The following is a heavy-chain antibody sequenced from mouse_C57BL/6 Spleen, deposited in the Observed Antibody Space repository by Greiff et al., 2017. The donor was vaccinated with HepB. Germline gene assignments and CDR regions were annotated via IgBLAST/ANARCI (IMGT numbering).Heavy chain of an antibody. CDR2: INPNNGGT. J-gene: IGHJ3*01. CDR1: GYTFTDYN. V-gene: IGHV1-18*01. Sequence: VQLKESGPELVKPGASVKIPCKASGYTFTDYNMDWVKQSHGKSLEWIGDINPNNGGTIYNQKFKGKATLTVDKSSSTAYMELRSLTSEDTAVYYCARSGIRLTCFAYWGQGTLGTVSA. CDR3: ARSGIRLTCFAY. D-gene: IGHD3-2*02.